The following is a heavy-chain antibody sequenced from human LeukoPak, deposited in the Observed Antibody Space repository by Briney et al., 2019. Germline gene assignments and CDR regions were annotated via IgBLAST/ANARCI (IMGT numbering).Heavy chain of an antibody. CDR3: ARPLMYYYGSETYFWFDP. CDR1: GFTFRNYV. V-gene: IGHV3-33*05. D-gene: IGHD3-10*01. J-gene: IGHJ5*02. CDR2: LSSDGTND. Sequence: GGSLRLSCATSGFTFRNYVMHWVRQAPGKGLEWLALLSSDGTNDYYADSVKGRFTISRDNAKNSLSLQMNNLRAEDTAIYYCARPLMYYYGSETYFWFDPWGQGTLVTVSS.